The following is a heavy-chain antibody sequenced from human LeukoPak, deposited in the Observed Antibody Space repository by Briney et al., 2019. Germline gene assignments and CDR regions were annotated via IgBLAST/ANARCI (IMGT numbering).Heavy chain of an antibody. Sequence: SETLSLTCTVSGGSISPYYWSWIRQPPGKGLEWIGYIYYSGTAHYNPSLESRVTMSVDTSKNQFSLKLSSVTAADTTVYYCATHYDVLTGYAAAAFDIWGQGTMVTVSS. V-gene: IGHV4-59*08. CDR2: IYYSGTA. CDR1: GGSISPYY. CDR3: ATHYDVLTGYAAAAFDI. J-gene: IGHJ3*02. D-gene: IGHD3-9*01.